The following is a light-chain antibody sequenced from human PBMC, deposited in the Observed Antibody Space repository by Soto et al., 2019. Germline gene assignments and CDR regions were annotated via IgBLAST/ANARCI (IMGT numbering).Light chain of an antibody. CDR3: QQYNNWPLT. Sequence: EIVLTQSPATLSLSPGERATLSCWASQSVSSYLAWYQHKPGQAPRLLIYDASNRATGIPARFSGSGSGTDFTLTISSLEPEDFAVYYCQQYNNWPLTFGGGTKVEI. CDR1: QSVSSY. V-gene: IGKV3-11*01. J-gene: IGKJ4*01. CDR2: DAS.